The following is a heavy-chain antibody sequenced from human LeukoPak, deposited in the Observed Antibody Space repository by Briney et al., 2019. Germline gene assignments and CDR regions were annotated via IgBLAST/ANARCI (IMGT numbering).Heavy chain of an antibody. D-gene: IGHD3-10*01. Sequence: GGSLTLSCEGSGFSVGSKYMSWVRQAPGKGLEWVSILYSGGGTYYADSVKGRFTVSRDSSKNTLYLHMSSLRVEDTAVYYCARVGDHYHWYLDVWGRGTLVTVSS. V-gene: IGHV3-53*01. CDR3: ARVGDHYHWYLDV. J-gene: IGHJ2*01. CDR2: LYSGGGT. CDR1: GFSVGSKY.